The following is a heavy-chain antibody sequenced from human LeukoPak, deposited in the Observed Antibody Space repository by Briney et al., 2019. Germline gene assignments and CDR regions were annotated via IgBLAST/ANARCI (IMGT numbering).Heavy chain of an antibody. CDR3: AKVTAEHIVVVTAIPFATGFDY. J-gene: IGHJ4*02. Sequence: PGGSLRLSCAASGFTVSSNYMSWVRQAPGKGLEWVSVIYSGGSTYYADSVKGRFTISRDNSKNTLYLQMNSLRAEDTAVYYCAKVTAEHIVVVTAIPFATGFDYWGQGTLVTVSS. D-gene: IGHD2-21*02. V-gene: IGHV3-53*01. CDR2: IYSGGST. CDR1: GFTVSSNY.